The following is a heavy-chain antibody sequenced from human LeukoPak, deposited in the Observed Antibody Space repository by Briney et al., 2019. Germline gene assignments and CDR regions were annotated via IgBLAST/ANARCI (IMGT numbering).Heavy chain of an antibody. V-gene: IGHV1-18*01. D-gene: IGHD6-6*01. CDR3: ARDRGIAARPSWFDP. J-gene: IGHJ5*02. CDR1: GYTFTSYG. CDR2: ISAYNGNT. Sequence: GASVKVSCKASGYTFTSYGISWVRQAPGQGLEWMGWISAYNGNTNYAQKLQGRVTMTTDTSTSTAYRELRSLRSDDTAVYYCARDRGIAARPSWFDPWGQGTLVTVSS.